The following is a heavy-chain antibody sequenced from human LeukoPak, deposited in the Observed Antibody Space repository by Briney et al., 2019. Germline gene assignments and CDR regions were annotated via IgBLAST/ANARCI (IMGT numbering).Heavy chain of an antibody. CDR2: ISNSGSTI. V-gene: IGHV3-48*03. CDR1: GFTFSNYE. CDR3: AKDRSSPIAAARFDY. J-gene: IGHJ4*02. Sequence: GGSLRLSCAASGFTFSNYEMNWVRQAPGKGLEWVSYISNSGSTIYYADSVKGRFTISRDNSKNTLYLQMNSLRAEDTAVYYCAKDRSSPIAAARFDYWGQGTLVTVPS. D-gene: IGHD6-13*01.